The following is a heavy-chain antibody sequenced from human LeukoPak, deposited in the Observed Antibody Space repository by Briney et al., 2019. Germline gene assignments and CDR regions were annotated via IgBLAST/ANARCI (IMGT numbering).Heavy chain of an antibody. CDR3: ARRAGRGATFSYWYFDL. D-gene: IGHD1-26*01. Sequence: SETLSLTCTVSGVSINSSSYYWGWIRQPPGKGLEWIGNVYFRGSSYYSPSLKSRVTISVDTSKNQFSLKLSSVTAADTAVYYCARRAGRGATFSYWYFDLWGRGTLVTFSS. CDR1: GVSINSSSYY. V-gene: IGHV4-39*01. CDR2: VYFRGSS. J-gene: IGHJ2*01.